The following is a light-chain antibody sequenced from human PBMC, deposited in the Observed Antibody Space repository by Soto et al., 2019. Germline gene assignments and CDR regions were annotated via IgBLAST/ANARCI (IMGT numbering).Light chain of an antibody. V-gene: IGLV2-23*01. CDR1: SSDVGSYNP. Sequence: QSALTQPASVSGSPGQSITISCTGTSSDVGSYNPVSWYQQHPGKAPKLMIYEGSKRPSGVSNRCSGAKTGNTASRTISGLQAEDEDDYYCCSYAGSSTYDVVFGGGTKLTVL. CDR2: EGS. CDR3: CSYAGSSTYDVV. J-gene: IGLJ2*01.